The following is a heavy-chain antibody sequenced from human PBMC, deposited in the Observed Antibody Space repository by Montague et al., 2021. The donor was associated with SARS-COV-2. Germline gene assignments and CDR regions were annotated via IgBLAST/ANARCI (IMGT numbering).Heavy chain of an antibody. J-gene: IGHJ3*02. CDR2: IWYDGSNK. V-gene: IGHV3-33*01. CDR3: ARDLPPDDGSGSYDAFDI. Sequence: SRRLSCAASGFTFSSYGMHWVRQAPGKGLEWVAVIWYDGSNKYYAGSVKGRFTISRDNSKNTLYLQMNSLRAEDTAVYYCARDLPPDDGSGSYDAFDIWGQGTMVTVSS. D-gene: IGHD3-10*01. CDR1: GFTFSSYG.